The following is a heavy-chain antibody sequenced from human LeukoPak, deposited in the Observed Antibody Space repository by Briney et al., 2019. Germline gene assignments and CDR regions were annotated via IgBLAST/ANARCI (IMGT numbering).Heavy chain of an antibody. CDR3: ASAVGYCSSTSCYLNWFDP. V-gene: IGHV1-69*04. D-gene: IGHD2-2*01. J-gene: IGHJ5*02. Sequence: SVKVSCKASGGTFSSYAVSWVRQAPGQGLEWMGRIIPILGIANYAQKFQVRVTITADKSTSTAYMELSSLRSEDTAVYYCASAVGYCSSTSCYLNWFDPWGQGTLVTVSS. CDR2: IIPILGIA. CDR1: GGTFSSYA.